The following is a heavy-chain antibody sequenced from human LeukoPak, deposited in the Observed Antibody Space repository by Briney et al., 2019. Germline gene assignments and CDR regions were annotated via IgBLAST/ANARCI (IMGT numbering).Heavy chain of an antibody. CDR3: ARERGYTYDYPSEGFLFDP. J-gene: IGHJ5*02. Sequence: GGSLRLSCAASGFTFSSYGMHWVRQAPGKGLEWVAVISYDESLEYYADSVKGRFSISRDNSRDTVDLQMNSLRLEDTAVYFCARERGYTYDYPSEGFLFDPRGQGTLVTVSS. CDR1: GFTFSSYG. CDR2: ISYDESLE. D-gene: IGHD5-18*01. V-gene: IGHV3-30*19.